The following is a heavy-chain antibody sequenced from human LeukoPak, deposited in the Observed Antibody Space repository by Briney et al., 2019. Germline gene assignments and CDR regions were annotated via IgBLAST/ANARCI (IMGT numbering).Heavy chain of an antibody. Sequence: GGSLRLSCAASGFTFNTYAMSWVRQAPGKGLEWVAAVSGSGAGTYYADSVKGRFTISRDNSKNTLYLQMNSLRAEDTAVYYCAKEPLYYYWGQGTLVTVSS. V-gene: IGHV3-23*01. CDR1: GFTFNTYA. CDR3: AKEPLYYY. D-gene: IGHD2-21*01. J-gene: IGHJ4*02. CDR2: VSGSGAGT.